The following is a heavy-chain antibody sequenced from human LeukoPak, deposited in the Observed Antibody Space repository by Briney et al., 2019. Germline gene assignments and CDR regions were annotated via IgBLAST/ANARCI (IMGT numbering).Heavy chain of an antibody. V-gene: IGHV4-34*01. D-gene: IGHD2-2*01. CDR2: INHSGST. CDR1: GGSFSGYY. J-gene: IGHJ3*02. CDR3: AGGVPAAPDDAFDI. Sequence: SETLSLTCAVYGGSFSGYYWSWIRQPPGKGLEWIGEINHSGSTNYNPSLKSRVTISVDTSKNQFSLKLSSVTAADTAVYYCAGGVPAAPDDAFDIWGQGTMVTVSS.